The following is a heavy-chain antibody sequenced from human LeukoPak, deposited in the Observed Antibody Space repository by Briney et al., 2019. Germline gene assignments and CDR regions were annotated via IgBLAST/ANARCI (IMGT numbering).Heavy chain of an antibody. Sequence: PGGSLRLSCAASGFTVSSNYMNWVRQAPGKGLEWVSVIYSGGDTYYAESVKGRFTISRDNSKNTLYLQMNRLRVEDTAVYYCARDRGACYYDTGYWGQGTLVTVSS. CDR3: ARDRGACYYDTGY. CDR2: IYSGGDT. D-gene: IGHD3-22*01. J-gene: IGHJ4*02. CDR1: GFTVSSNY. V-gene: IGHV3-66*01.